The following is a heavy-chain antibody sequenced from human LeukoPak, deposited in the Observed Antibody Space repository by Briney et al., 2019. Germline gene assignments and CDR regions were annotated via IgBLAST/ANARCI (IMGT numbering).Heavy chain of an antibody. CDR1: GFTSSSYS. V-gene: IGHV3-21*01. CDR3: ARVFGSGSYYAFDI. J-gene: IGHJ3*02. CDR2: ISSSSSYI. D-gene: IGHD1-26*01. Sequence: PGGSLRLSCAASGFTSSSYSMNWVRQGPGKGLEWVSSISSSSSYIYYADSVKGRFTISRDNAKNSLYLQMNSLRAEDTAVYYCARVFGSGSYYAFDIWGQGTMVTVSS.